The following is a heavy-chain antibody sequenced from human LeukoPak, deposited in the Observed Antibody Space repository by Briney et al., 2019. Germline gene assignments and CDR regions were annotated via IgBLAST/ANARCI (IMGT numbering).Heavy chain of an antibody. D-gene: IGHD6-13*01. CDR1: GGSISSYY. V-gene: IGHV4-59*01. CDR2: IYYSGST. J-gene: IGHJ4*02. CDR3: ARSGGLIAAAGTPHFDH. Sequence: SETLSLTCTVSGGSISSYYWSWIRQPPGKGLEWIGYIYYSGSTNYNPSLKSRVTISVDTSKNQFSLKLSSVTAADTAVYYCARSGGLIAAAGTPHFDHWGQGTLVTVSS.